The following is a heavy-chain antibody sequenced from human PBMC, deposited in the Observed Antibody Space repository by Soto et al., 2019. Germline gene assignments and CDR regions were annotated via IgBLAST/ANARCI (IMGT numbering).Heavy chain of an antibody. V-gene: IGHV3-23*01. Sequence: EVQLLESGGGLVQPGGSLRLSCAASGFTFSSYDMSWVRQAPGQGLEWVSAVGGIGGNTYYADSVKGRFTISRDNSKNTLYLQMNSLRAEHTAGYYGAKGKDPTLSTQKRNFDYWGQGTLVTVSS. CDR1: GFTFSSYD. CDR3: AKGKDPTLSTQKRNFDY. J-gene: IGHJ4*02. CDR2: VGGIGGNT. D-gene: IGHD1-1*01.